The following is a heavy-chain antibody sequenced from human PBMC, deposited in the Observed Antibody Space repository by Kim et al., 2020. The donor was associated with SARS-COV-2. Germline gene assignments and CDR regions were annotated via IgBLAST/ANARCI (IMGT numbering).Heavy chain of an antibody. CDR1: GGSISSYY. J-gene: IGHJ5*02. Sequence: SETLSLTCTVSGGSISSYYWSWIRQPPGKGLEWIGYIYYSGSTNYNPSLKSRVTISVDTSKNQFSLKLSSVTAADTAVYYCASYEFGLFLTWGQGTLVTVSS. D-gene: IGHD3-3*01. CDR3: ASYEFGLFLT. CDR2: IYYSGST. V-gene: IGHV4-59*13.